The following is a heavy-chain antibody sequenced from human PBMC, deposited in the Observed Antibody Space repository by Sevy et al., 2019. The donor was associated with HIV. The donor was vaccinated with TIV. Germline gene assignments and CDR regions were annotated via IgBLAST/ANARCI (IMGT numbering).Heavy chain of an antibody. Sequence: GGSLRLSCAASGFTFSSSAMSWVRQAPGKGLEWVSAISGSGGSTYYADSVKGRFTISRDNSKNTLYLQMNSLRAEDTAVYYCAKDGFKPSVGDENYYYYYMDVWGKGTTVTVSS. CDR3: AKDGFKPSVGDENYYYYYMDV. J-gene: IGHJ6*03. CDR1: GFTFSSSA. V-gene: IGHV3-23*01. CDR2: ISGSGGST. D-gene: IGHD3-16*01.